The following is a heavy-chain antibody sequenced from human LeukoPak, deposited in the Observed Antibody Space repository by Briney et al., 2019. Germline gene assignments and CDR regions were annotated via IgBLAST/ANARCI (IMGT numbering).Heavy chain of an antibody. D-gene: IGHD6-19*01. CDR3: ARDGSSGWYRYFDY. Sequence: PSETLSLTCTVSGGSISGSYWSWIRQPPGKGLEWIAYMYNSGSTNYNPSLKSRVTISIDTSKNQFSLKLSSLTAADTVIYYCARDGSSGWYRYFDYWGQGTLVTVSS. V-gene: IGHV4-59*01. J-gene: IGHJ4*02. CDR1: GGSISGSY. CDR2: MYNSGST.